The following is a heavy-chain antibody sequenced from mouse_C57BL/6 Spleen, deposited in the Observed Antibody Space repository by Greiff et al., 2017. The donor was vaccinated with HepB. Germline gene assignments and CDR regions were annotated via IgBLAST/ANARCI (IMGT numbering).Heavy chain of an antibody. V-gene: IGHV1-22*01. CDR1: GYTFTDYN. D-gene: IGHD2-3*01. J-gene: IGHJ2*01. Sequence: VVKPGASVKMSCKASGYTFTDYNMHWVKQSHGKSLEWIGYINPNNGGTSYNQKFKGKATLTVNKSSSTAYMELRSLTSEDSAVYYCARGLLRSYYFDYWGQGTTLTVSS. CDR2: INPNNGGT. CDR3: ARGLLRSYYFDY.